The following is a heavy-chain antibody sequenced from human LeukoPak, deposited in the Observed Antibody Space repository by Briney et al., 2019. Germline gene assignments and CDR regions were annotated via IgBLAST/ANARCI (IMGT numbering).Heavy chain of an antibody. Sequence: PGGSLRLPCAASGFTFSSYAMSWVRQAPGKGLEWVSAISGSGGSTYYADSVKGRFTISRDNSKNTLYLQMNSLRAEDTAVYYCAKDGGDDSSGYYLDYWGQGTLVTVSS. CDR1: GFTFSSYA. CDR2: ISGSGGST. V-gene: IGHV3-23*01. CDR3: AKDGGDDSSGYYLDY. D-gene: IGHD3-22*01. J-gene: IGHJ4*02.